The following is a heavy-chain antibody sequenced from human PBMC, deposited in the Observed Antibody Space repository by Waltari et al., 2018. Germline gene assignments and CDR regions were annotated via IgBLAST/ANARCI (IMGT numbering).Heavy chain of an antibody. D-gene: IGHD1-7*01. Sequence: VQLLESGGGLVQPGGSLRLSCAASGFTFGSYAMSWVRQAPGKGLGWVSGISGGGTNTYYAESVKGRFTISRDNYKNTLYLQMNSLRGEDTALYYCAKGGTTANWGQGTLVTVSS. CDR2: ISGGGTNT. J-gene: IGHJ4*02. CDR3: AKGGTTAN. CDR1: GFTFGSYA. V-gene: IGHV3-23*01.